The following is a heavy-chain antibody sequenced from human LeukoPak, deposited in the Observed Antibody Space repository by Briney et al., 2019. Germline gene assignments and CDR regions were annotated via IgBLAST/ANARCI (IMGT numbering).Heavy chain of an antibody. CDR2: ISYDGSNK. CDR3: ARAPHYYDSSGYFY. Sequence: GGSLRLSCAASGFTFSSYAMHWVRQAPGKGLEWVAVISYDGSNKYYADSVKGRFTISRDNSKNTLYLQMYSLRAEDTAVYYCARAPHYYDSSGYFYWGQGTLVTVSS. CDR1: GFTFSSYA. D-gene: IGHD3-22*01. V-gene: IGHV3-30-3*01. J-gene: IGHJ4*02.